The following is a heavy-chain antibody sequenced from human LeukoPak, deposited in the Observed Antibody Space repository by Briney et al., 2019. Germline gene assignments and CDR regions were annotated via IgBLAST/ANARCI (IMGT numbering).Heavy chain of an antibody. Sequence: VASVKVSCTASGYTFTNYYMHWVRQAPGQGLEWMGVINPRGGSTSYAQKFQDRVTMTRDTSTSTVYMEMSSLRSQDTAVYYCARTLETHTGWWLSSSDAFEIWGQGTMVTVSS. CDR1: GYTFTNYY. J-gene: IGHJ3*02. D-gene: IGHD2-8*02. CDR2: INPRGGST. V-gene: IGHV1-46*01. CDR3: ARTLETHTGWWLSSSDAFEI.